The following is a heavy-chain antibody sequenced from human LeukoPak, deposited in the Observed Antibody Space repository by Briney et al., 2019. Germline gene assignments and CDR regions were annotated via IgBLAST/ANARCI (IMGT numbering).Heavy chain of an antibody. Sequence: SETLSLTCAVYGGSFSGYYWSWIRQPPGKGLEWIGEINHSGSTNYNPSLKSRVTISVDTSKYQFSLKLSSVTAADTAVYYCARAFYSFPDYWGQGTLVTVSS. CDR1: GGSFSGYY. J-gene: IGHJ4*02. CDR2: INHSGST. D-gene: IGHD2/OR15-2a*01. CDR3: ARAFYSFPDY. V-gene: IGHV4-34*01.